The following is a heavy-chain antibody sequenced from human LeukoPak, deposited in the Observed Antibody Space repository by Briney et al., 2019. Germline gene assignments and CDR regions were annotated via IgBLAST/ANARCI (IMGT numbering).Heavy chain of an antibody. Sequence: PSETLSLTCAVYGGSFSGYYWSWIRQPPGKGLEWIGEINHSGSTNYNPSLKSRVTISVDTSKNQFSLKLSSVTAADTAVYYCARGGGSYFSVEYYFDYWGQGTLVTVSS. J-gene: IGHJ4*02. CDR2: INHSGST. CDR1: GGSFSGYY. CDR3: ARGGGSYFSVEYYFDY. D-gene: IGHD1-26*01. V-gene: IGHV4-34*01.